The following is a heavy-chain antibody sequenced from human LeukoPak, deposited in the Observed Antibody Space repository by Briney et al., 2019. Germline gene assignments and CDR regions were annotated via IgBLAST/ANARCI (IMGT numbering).Heavy chain of an antibody. CDR2: ISYDGSNK. CDR3: ARPGFGELFVGYAFDI. J-gene: IGHJ3*02. Sequence: PGRSLRLSCAASGFTFSSYAMHWVRQALGKGLEWVAVISYDGSNKYYADSVKGRFTISRDNSKNTLYLQMNSLRAEDTAVYYCARPGFGELFVGYAFDIWGQGTMVTVSS. CDR1: GFTFSSYA. V-gene: IGHV3-30*04. D-gene: IGHD3-10*01.